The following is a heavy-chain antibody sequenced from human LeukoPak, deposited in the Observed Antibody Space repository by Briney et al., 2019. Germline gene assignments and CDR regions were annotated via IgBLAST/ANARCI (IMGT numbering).Heavy chain of an antibody. CDR2: FSHSDHF. D-gene: IGHD3-10*02. CDR3: ARGANDQGGMFFGR. V-gene: IGHV4-59*01. Sequence: PSQTLSLTCTVSSGSLNRYFWTWIRQPPGKGLEWLGFFSHSDHFTYEPSLESRITMSLDTSKKIFSLSLTSVTAADTATYYCARGANDQGGMFFGRWGQGTLVVVSS. J-gene: IGHJ4*02. CDR1: SGSLNRYF.